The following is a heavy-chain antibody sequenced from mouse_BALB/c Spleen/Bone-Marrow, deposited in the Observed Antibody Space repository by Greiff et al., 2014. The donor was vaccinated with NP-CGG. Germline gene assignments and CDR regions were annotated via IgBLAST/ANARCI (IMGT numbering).Heavy chain of an antibody. CDR1: GFNIKDTY. D-gene: IGHD1-1*01. Sequence: VQLQQSGAELVKPGASVKLSCTASGFNIKDTYMHWVKQRPEQGLEWIGRIDPANGNPKYDPNFQGKATITADTSSNTAYLQLSSLTSEDTAVYYCVRSREDYFDYWGQGTTLTVSS. CDR2: IDPANGNP. J-gene: IGHJ2*01. CDR3: VRSREDYFDY. V-gene: IGHV14-3*02.